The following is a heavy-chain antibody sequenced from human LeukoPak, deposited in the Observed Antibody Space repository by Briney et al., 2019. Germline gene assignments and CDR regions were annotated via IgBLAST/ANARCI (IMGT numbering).Heavy chain of an antibody. V-gene: IGHV1-3*01. CDR3: ARGRLLWFGELLYDPRIDY. Sequence: ASVKVSCKASGYTVTRYAMHWVRQAPGQRLEWMGWINAGNGNTKYSQKFQGRVTITRDTSASTAYMELSSLRSEDTAVYYCARGRLLWFGELLYDPRIDYWGQGTLVTVSS. CDR2: INAGNGNT. CDR1: GYTVTRYA. D-gene: IGHD3-10*01. J-gene: IGHJ4*02.